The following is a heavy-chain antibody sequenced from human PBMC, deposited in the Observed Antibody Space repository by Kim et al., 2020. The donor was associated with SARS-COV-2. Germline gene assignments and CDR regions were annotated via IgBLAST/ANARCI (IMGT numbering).Heavy chain of an antibody. CDR3: ARESQIVVAGIGLDY. CDR2: IWYDGSNK. V-gene: IGHV3-33*08. D-gene: IGHD6-19*01. J-gene: IGHJ4*02. Sequence: GGSLRLSCAASGFTFSSYGMHWVRQAPGKGLEWVAVIWYDGSNKYYADSVKGRFTISRDNSKNTLFLQMNSLRAEDTAVYYCARESQIVVAGIGLDYWGQGTLVTVSS. CDR1: GFTFSSYG.